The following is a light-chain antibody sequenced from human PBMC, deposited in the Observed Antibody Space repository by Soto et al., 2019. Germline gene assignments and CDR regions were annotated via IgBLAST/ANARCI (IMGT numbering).Light chain of an antibody. V-gene: IGLV2-8*01. Sequence: QSVLTQPPSASGSPGQSVTISCTGTSSDVGGYKYVSWYQQHPGKAPKLLIYEVSKRPSGVPDRFSGSKSGNTASLTVSGLQAADEADYYCSSYADSYNWVFGGGTKLTVL. CDR1: SSDVGGYKY. CDR3: SSYADSYNWV. J-gene: IGLJ3*02. CDR2: EVS.